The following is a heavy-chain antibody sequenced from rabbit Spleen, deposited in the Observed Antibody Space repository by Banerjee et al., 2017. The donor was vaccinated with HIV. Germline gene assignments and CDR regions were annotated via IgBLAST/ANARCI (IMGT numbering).Heavy chain of an antibody. J-gene: IGHJ6*01. CDR3: ARGNHNVRYYGMDL. CDR1: GFSFSVSDW. Sequence: QSLEESGGDLVKPGASLTLTCTASGFSFSVSDWIYWVRQAPGKGLEWIGYIDPVFGSAYYASWVNGRISISRENTQNTVSLQLTSLTAADTATYFCARGNHNVRYYGMDLWGQGTLVTVS. V-gene: IGHV1S40*01. CDR2: IDPVFGSA.